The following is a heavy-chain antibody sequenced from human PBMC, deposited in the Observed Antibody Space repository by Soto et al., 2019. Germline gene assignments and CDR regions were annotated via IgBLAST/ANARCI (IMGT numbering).Heavy chain of an antibody. CDR1: GASISSGGYY. CDR2: IYYSGST. J-gene: IGHJ4*02. V-gene: IGHV4-31*03. CDR3: ARRDYGDYGALTFDY. D-gene: IGHD4-17*01. Sequence: QVQLQESGPGLVKPSQTLSLTCTVSGASISSGGYYWSWVRQHPGKGLEWIGYIYYSGSTYYTPPLYNPSLKRRVTISVDTSKNQFSLQLTSVTAADTAVYYCARRDYGDYGALTFDYWGQGILVTVSS.